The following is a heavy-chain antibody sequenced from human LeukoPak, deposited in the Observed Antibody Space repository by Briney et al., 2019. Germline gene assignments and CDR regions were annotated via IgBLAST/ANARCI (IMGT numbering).Heavy chain of an antibody. CDR1: GFTFSSYW. CDR3: AREVVMSAISVFHS. CDR2: INSDGSNT. J-gene: IGHJ4*02. Sequence: GGSLRLSCAASGFTFSSYWIHWVRQAPGKGLVWVSRINSDGSNTRYADSVKGRFTVSRDNAESTAYLQMNNLRAEDTAVYFCAREVVMSAISVFHSWGQGTLVTVSS. V-gene: IGHV3-74*01. D-gene: IGHD2-21*02.